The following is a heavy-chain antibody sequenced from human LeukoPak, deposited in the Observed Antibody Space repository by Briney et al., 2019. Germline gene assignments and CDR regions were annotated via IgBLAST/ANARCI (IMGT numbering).Heavy chain of an antibody. CDR3: ARRTGYSGSWFDP. Sequence: ASGKVCCTASGSTFTSYGISWVRQAPGQGLEWRGWMSAYNGNTNYAQKLQGRVTMTTDTSTSTAYMELRSLRSDDTAVYYCARRTGYSGSWFDPWGQGTLVTVSS. CDR2: MSAYNGNT. J-gene: IGHJ5*02. D-gene: IGHD5-12*01. V-gene: IGHV1-18*04. CDR1: GSTFTSYG.